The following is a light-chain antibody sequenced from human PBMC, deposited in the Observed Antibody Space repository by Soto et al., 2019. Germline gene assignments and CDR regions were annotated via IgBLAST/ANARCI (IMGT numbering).Light chain of an antibody. J-gene: IGKJ2*01. V-gene: IGKV3-15*01. Sequence: EIVMTQSPATLSVSPGERATLSCRASQSVSSNLAWYQQKPGQAPRLLIYGASTRATGIPARFSGSGSGTAFTLTISSLQSEDFAVDYCQQYNNWPRGTFGQGTKLEIK. CDR1: QSVSSN. CDR2: GAS. CDR3: QQYNNWPRGT.